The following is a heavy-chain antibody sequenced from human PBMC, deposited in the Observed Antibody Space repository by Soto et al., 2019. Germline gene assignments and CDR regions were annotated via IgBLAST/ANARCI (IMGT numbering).Heavy chain of an antibody. CDR3: AKVLESPVVYDPAYTGMDA. V-gene: IGHV3-23*01. CDR2: ISGSGGST. Sequence: GGSLRLSCAASGFTFGSYAMSWVRQAPGKGLEWVSAISGSGGSTYYADSVKGRFTISRDNSKNTLYLQMNSLRAEDTAVYYCAKVLESPVVYDPAYTGMDAWGQGNTLTVSS. J-gene: IGHJ6*02. D-gene: IGHD2-8*01. CDR1: GFTFGSYA.